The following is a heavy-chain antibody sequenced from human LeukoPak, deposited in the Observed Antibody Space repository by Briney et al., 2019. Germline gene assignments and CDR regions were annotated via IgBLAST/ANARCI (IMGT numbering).Heavy chain of an antibody. V-gene: IGHV4-39*01. D-gene: IGHD3/OR15-3a*01. J-gene: IGHJ5*02. CDR3: ARQEIGLRSFDP. CDR1: GGSISSSSYY. CDR2: IYYTGTT. Sequence: PSETLSLTCTVSGGSISSSSYYWGWIRQSPGKNLEWLGSIYYTGTTHYNPSLKSRVTISVDTSKNQFSLNLSSVTAADTAVYYCARQEIGLRSFDPWGQGTLVTVSS.